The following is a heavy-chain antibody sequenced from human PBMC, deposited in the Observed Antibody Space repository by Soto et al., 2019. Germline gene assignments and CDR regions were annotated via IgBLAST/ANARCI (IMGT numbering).Heavy chain of an antibody. CDR2: IIPIFGTA. V-gene: IGHV1-69*13. J-gene: IGHJ5*02. CDR1: GGTFSSYA. D-gene: IGHD3-10*01. Sequence: GASVKVSCKASGGTFSSYAISWMRPAPGQGLEWMGGIIPIFGTANYAQKFQGRVTITADESTSTAYMELSSLRSEDTAVYYCARDRYYYGSGTSYNWFDPWGQGTLVTVSS. CDR3: ARDRYYYGSGTSYNWFDP.